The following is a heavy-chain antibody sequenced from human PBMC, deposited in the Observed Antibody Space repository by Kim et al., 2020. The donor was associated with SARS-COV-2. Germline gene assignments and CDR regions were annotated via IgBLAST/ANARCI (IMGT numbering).Heavy chain of an antibody. J-gene: IGHJ5*02. CDR1: GYNFISYG. Sequence: ASVKVSCKASGYNFISYGISWVRQAPGQGLEWMGWISAYNGNTKYAQKIQGRVTMTIDTSTSTAYMELRSLRSDDTAVYYCAKDSRTTFDPWGQGTLVTVSS. D-gene: IGHD1-1*01. CDR2: ISAYNGNT. CDR3: AKDSRTTFDP. V-gene: IGHV1-18*01.